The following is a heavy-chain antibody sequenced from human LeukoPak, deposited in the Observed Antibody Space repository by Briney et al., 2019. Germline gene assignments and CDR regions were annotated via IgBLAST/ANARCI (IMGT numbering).Heavy chain of an antibody. D-gene: IGHD1-1*01. Sequence: PGGSLRLSCAASGFTFDDYAMHWVRQAPGKGLEWVSLISWDGGSTYYADSVKGRFTISRDNSKNSLYLQMNSLRAEDTALYYCAKDKMSTTHGDYYYYYMDVWGKGTTVTVSS. V-gene: IGHV3-43D*03. CDR3: AKDKMSTTHGDYYYYYMDV. CDR2: ISWDGGST. J-gene: IGHJ6*03. CDR1: GFTFDDYA.